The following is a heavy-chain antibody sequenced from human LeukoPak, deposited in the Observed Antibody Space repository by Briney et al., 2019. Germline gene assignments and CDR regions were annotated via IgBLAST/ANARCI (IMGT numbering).Heavy chain of an antibody. Sequence: GGSLRLSCAASGFTFSSYCMHWVRQAPGKGLEWGAFIRYDGRNKYYADSVKGRFTISRDNSKNTLYLQMNSLRAEDTAVYYCAKDLYYDILTGYPPLDYWGQGTLVTVSS. CDR3: AKDLYYDILTGYPPLDY. D-gene: IGHD3-9*01. V-gene: IGHV3-30*02. J-gene: IGHJ4*02. CDR2: IRYDGRNK. CDR1: GFTFSSYC.